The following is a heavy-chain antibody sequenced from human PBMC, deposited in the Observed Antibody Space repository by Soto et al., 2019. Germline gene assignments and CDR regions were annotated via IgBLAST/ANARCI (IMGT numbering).Heavy chain of an antibody. CDR2: IYYSGST. J-gene: IGHJ4*02. CDR3: AREQPYYFDY. D-gene: IGHD1-1*01. V-gene: IGHV4-59*01. Sequence: SETLSLTCIVSGGSISNYYWSWIRQPPGKGLEWIGYIYYSGSTNYNPSLKSRVTISVDTSKNQFSLKLSSVTAADTAVYYCAREQPYYFDYWGQGTLVTVSS. CDR1: GGSISNYY.